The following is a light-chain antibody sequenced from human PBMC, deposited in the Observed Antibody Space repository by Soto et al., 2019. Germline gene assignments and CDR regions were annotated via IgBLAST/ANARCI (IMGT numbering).Light chain of an antibody. CDR1: QSVRSH. V-gene: IGKV3-11*01. CDR2: DAS. CDR3: QHRSSWPIT. Sequence: EIVLTQSPATLSLSPGERATLSCRASQSVRSHLVWYQQKPGQAPRLLIYDASNRATGIPARFSGSGSGTDFTLTISSLEPKDFAVYYCQHRSSWPITFGGGTKVEIK. J-gene: IGKJ4*01.